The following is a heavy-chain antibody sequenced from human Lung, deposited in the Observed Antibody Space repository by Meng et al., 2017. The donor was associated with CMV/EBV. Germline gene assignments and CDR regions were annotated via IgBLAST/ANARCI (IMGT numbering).Heavy chain of an antibody. CDR2: IPHRGSS. Sequence: QGEWRASGPVLGRPSVTLSVAGAVGGNSVTNHKWWAWVRQPPRRGLEWIGEIPHRGSSAYNPSLKSRVRKSIDKSKHQFPLKLTSVTAADTAVYHCLRRSGGSVWGQEALVTVSS. J-gene: IGHJ1*01. CDR3: LRRSGGSV. CDR1: GNSVTNHKW. V-gene: IGHV4-4*02. D-gene: IGHD3-10*01.